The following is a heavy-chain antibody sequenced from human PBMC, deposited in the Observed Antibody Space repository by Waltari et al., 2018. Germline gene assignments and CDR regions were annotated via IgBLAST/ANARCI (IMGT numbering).Heavy chain of an antibody. CDR2: IIPIFGTA. CDR1: GGTFSSYA. V-gene: IGHV1-69*12. Sequence: QVQLVQSGAEVKKPGSSVKVSCKASGGTFSSYAISWVRQAPGQGLEWMGGIIPIFGTANYEQKFQGRVTITADESTSTAYMELSSLRSEDTAVYYCARSPYYYDSSGYQNWFDPWGQGTLVTVSS. J-gene: IGHJ5*02. D-gene: IGHD3-22*01. CDR3: ARSPYYYDSSGYQNWFDP.